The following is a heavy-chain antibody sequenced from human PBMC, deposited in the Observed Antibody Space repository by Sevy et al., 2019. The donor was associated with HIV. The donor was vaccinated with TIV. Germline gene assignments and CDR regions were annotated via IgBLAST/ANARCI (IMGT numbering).Heavy chain of an antibody. CDR2: ISWNSGAM. CDR3: GRALGYCVINSCCGRAVNALDL. CDR1: GFTFSDYA. J-gene: IGHJ3*01. V-gene: IGHV3-9*01. Sequence: GGSLRLSCAASGFTFSDYAMHWVRQVPGKGLEWVSGISWNSGAMGYADSVQGRFTISRDNAKNSLYLQMNSVRAEDTSLCYSGRALGYCVINSCCGRAVNALDLWGQGTMVTVS. D-gene: IGHD2-15*01.